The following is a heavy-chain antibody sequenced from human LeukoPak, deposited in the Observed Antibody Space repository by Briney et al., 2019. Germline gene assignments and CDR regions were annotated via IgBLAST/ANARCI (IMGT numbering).Heavy chain of an antibody. V-gene: IGHV3-21*01. D-gene: IGHD3-22*01. Sequence: NPGGSLRLSCAASGFTFSSYSMNWVRQAPGKGLEWVSSISSSSSYIYYANSVKGRFTISRDNAKNSLYLQMNSLRAEDTAVYYCARDIGYYYASSNQDAFDIWGQGTMVTVSS. CDR2: ISSSSSYI. CDR3: ARDIGYYYASSNQDAFDI. CDR1: GFTFSSYS. J-gene: IGHJ3*02.